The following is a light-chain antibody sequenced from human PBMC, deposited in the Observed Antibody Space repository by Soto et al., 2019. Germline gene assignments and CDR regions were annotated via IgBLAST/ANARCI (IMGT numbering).Light chain of an antibody. CDR2: GAS. CDR1: QSVSSNY. J-gene: IGKJ5*01. V-gene: IGKV3-20*01. Sequence: EIVLMQSPGTLSLSPGERATLSCRASQSVSSNYLAWYQQKPGQAPRLLIYGASSRATGIPDRFSGSGSGTDFTLTISRLEPEDFAMYYCHQYGSSPTFGQGTRLEIK. CDR3: HQYGSSPT.